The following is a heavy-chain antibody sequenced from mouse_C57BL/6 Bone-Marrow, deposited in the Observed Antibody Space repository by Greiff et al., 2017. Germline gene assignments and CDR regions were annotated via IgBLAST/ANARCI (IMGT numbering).Heavy chain of an antibody. CDR3: ASSVPRAY. V-gene: IGHV3-6*01. CDR1: GYSITSGYY. CDR2: ISYDGSN. Sequence: EVKLQESGPGLVKPSQSLSLTCSVTGYSITSGYYWNWIRQFPGNKLVWMGYISYDGSNNYNPSLKNRISITRDTSKNQFFLKFNAVTTEDTATYDCASSVPRAYWGQGTLVTVSA. J-gene: IGHJ3*01. D-gene: IGHD1-1*01.